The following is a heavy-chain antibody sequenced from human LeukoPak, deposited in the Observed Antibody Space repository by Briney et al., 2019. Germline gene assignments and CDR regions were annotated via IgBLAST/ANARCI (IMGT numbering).Heavy chain of an antibody. CDR3: AELGITMIGGV. D-gene: IGHD3-10*02. J-gene: IGHJ6*04. CDR2: ISSSSYI. V-gene: IGHV3-21*01. Sequence: GGSLRLSCAASGFTFSSYSMNWVRQAPGKGLEWVSSISSSSYIYHADSVKGRFTISRDNAKNSLYLQMNSLRAEDTAVYYCAELGITMIGGVWGKGTTVTISS. CDR1: GFTFSSYS.